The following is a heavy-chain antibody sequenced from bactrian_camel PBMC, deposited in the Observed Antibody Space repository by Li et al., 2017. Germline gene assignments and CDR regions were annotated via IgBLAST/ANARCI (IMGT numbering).Heavy chain of an antibody. CDR3: TAQTTLALSIADFEQ. D-gene: IGHD1*01. CDR2: INSGGGKT. J-gene: IGHJ4*01. CDR1: GFPLSRYD. Sequence: VQLVESGGGLVQPGGSLRLSFVASGFPLSRYDMTWVRQVPGKGLAWVSTINSGGGKTYYTDSVKGRFTISKDNAKNTLYLQMNSLRHEDTAKDFCTAQTTLALSIADFEQGGQGTQVTVS. V-gene: IGHV3S40*01.